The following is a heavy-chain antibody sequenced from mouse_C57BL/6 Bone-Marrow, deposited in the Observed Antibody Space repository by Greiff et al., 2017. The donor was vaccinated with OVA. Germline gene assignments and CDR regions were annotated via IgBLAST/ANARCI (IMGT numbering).Heavy chain of an antibody. J-gene: IGHJ1*03. D-gene: IGHD1-1*01. V-gene: IGHV1-64*01. CDR2: IHPNSGST. Sequence: QVQLQQPGAELVKPGASVKLSCKASGYTFTSYWMHWVKQRPGQGLEWIGMIHPNSGSTNYNEKFKSKATLTVDKSSSTAYMQLSSLTSEDSAVYYCARCLRITTVVAPRYFDVWGTGTTVTVSS. CDR1: GYTFTSYW. CDR3: ARCLRITTVVAPRYFDV.